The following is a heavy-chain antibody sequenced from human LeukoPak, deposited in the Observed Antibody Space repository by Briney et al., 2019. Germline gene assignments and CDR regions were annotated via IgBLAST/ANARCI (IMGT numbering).Heavy chain of an antibody. CDR1: EYTFTGYD. D-gene: IGHD3-10*01. CDR2: MNPKSGNT. Sequence: ASVKVSCKTSEYTFTGYDINWVRQATGQGLEWMGWMNPKSGNTGYAQKFQGRITMTSDTSISTAYMELSSLRSEDTAVYYCARRNYGSESYSRLDYWGQGSLVTVSS. CDR3: ARRNYGSESYSRLDY. V-gene: IGHV1-8*01. J-gene: IGHJ4*02.